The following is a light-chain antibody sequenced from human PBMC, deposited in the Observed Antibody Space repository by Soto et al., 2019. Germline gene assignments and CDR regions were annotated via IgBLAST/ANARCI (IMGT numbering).Light chain of an antibody. CDR3: AAWDESPNVPV. Sequence: QPVLTQPPSASGTPGQRVTISCSGSNSNIGRNTVNWYQQLPGAAPSLLIYSNNQRPSGVPDRFSGSKSGTSASLAISGLQSEDEADYYCAAWDESPNVPVFGGGTKLTVL. V-gene: IGLV1-44*01. CDR2: SNN. CDR1: NSNIGRNT. J-gene: IGLJ3*02.